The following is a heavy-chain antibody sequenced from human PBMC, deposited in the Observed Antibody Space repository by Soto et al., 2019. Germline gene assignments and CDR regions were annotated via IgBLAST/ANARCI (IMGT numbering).Heavy chain of an antibody. V-gene: IGHV5-51*01. CDR3: ARTGSDWAYYDILTGYPKKYNWFDP. CDR1: GYSFTSYW. J-gene: IGHJ5*02. CDR2: IYPGGSDT. D-gene: IGHD3-9*01. Sequence: GESLKISCKGSGYSFTSYWIGWVRQMPGKGLEWMGIIYPGGSDTRYSPSFQGQVTISADKSISTAYLQWSSLKASDTAMFYCARTGSDWAYYDILTGYPKKYNWFDPWGQGTLVTVSS.